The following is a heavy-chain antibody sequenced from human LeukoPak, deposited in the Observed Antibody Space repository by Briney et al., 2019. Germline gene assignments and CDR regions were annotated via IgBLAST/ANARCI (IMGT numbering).Heavy chain of an antibody. J-gene: IGHJ6*02. CDR1: GFSFGGSW. Sequence: GGSLRLTCAASGFSFGGSWMSWLRQAPGKGLEWVANIEQDEREIFYADSVKGRFTTSRDNAKNSLYLQMNSLRAEDTAVYYCARDQGSWYYYYYGMDVWGQGTTVTVSS. CDR2: IEQDEREI. CDR3: ARDQGSWYYYYYGMDV. V-gene: IGHV3-7*01. D-gene: IGHD3-10*01.